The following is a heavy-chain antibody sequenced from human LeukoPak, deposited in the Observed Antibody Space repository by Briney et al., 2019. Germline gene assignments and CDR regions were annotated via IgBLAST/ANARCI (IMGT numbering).Heavy chain of an antibody. D-gene: IGHD2-2*01. Sequence: ASVKVSCKASGYTFTGYYMHWVRQAPGQGLEWMGRINSNSGGTNYAQKFQGRVTMTRDTSISTAYMELSRLRSDDTAVYYCARSHSSSTSWLTGYYYYYYGMDVWGQGTTVTVS. CDR3: ARSHSSSTSWLTGYYYYYYGMDV. V-gene: IGHV1-2*06. CDR2: INSNSGGT. CDR1: GYTFTGYY. J-gene: IGHJ6*02.